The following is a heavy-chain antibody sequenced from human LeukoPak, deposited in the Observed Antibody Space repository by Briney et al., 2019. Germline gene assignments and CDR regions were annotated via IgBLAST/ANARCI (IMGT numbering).Heavy chain of an antibody. CDR3: ARVFDSGSQAYFYYMDV. Sequence: SETLSLTCTVSGGSISSYYWSWIRQPPGKGLEWIGYIYSSGSTNYNPSLKSRVTMSVDTSKNQFSLKVSSVTAADTAVYYCARVFDSGSQAYFYYMDVWGKGTTVTISS. J-gene: IGHJ6*03. CDR1: GGSISSYY. V-gene: IGHV4-59*01. D-gene: IGHD3-10*01. CDR2: IYSSGST.